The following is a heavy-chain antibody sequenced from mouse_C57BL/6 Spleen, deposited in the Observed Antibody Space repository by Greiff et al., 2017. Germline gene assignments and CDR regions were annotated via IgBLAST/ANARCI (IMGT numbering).Heavy chain of an antibody. CDR1: GYSITSGYY. CDR3: ARDLPTINCYAMDY. D-gene: IGHD1-1*01. J-gene: IGHJ4*01. V-gene: IGHV3-6*01. CDR2: ISYDGSN. Sequence: EVQLQESGPGLVKPSQSLSLTCSVTGYSITSGYYWNWIRQFPGNKLEWMGYISYDGSNNYNPSLKNRISITRDTSKNQFFLKLNSVTTEDTATYYCARDLPTINCYAMDYWGQGTSVTVSS.